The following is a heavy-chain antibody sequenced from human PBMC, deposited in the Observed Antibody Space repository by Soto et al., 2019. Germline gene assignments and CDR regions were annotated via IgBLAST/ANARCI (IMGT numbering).Heavy chain of an antibody. D-gene: IGHD2-2*03. CDR3: ARMDGNWFDP. V-gene: IGHV3-48*03. J-gene: IGHJ5*02. CDR1: VFTFSIYE. CDR2: ISSSGSTI. Sequence: GGSLRISCAASVFTFSIYEMNWVRQAPGKGLEWVSYISSSGSTIYYADSVKGRFTISRDNAKNSLYLQMNSLRAEDTSVYYCARMDGNWFDPWGQGTMVTVSS.